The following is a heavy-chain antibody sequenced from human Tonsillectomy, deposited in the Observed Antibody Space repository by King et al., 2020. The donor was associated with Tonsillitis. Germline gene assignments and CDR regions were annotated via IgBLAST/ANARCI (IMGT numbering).Heavy chain of an antibody. CDR3: AKMGDFWSGYSDY. D-gene: IGHD3-3*01. V-gene: IGHV3-30*18. CDR1: GFTFSNYG. Sequence: VQLVESGGGVVQPGRFLRLSCAASGFTFSNYGMHWVRQAPGQGLEWVAVISYDVTNKYYADSVKGRFTISRDNSKITLSLQMNCLRAEDTAVYYCAKMGDFWSGYSDYWGQGTQVTVSS. J-gene: IGHJ4*02. CDR2: ISYDVTNK.